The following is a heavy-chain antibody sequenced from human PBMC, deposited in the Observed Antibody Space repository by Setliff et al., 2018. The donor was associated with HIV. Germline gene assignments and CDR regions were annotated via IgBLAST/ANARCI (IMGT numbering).Heavy chain of an antibody. CDR2: FDPEDGET. D-gene: IGHD2-15*01. CDR3: ARTCVLGTCDSGGFDP. J-gene: IGHJ5*02. V-gene: IGHV1-24*01. Sequence: VASVKVSCKVSGYTLTELSRHWVRQAPGKGLEWMGGFDPEDGETIYAQKFQGRVTMTEDTSTDTAYMELSSLRSEDTAVYYCARTCVLGTCDSGGFDPWGQGTLVTVSS. CDR1: GYTLTELS.